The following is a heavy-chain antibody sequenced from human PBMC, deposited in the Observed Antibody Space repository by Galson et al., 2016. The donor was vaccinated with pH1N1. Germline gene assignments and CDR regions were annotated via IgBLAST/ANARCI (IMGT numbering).Heavy chain of an antibody. CDR1: GGSVTSSSYY. D-gene: IGHD3-22*01. CDR3: ATMKAVSGPLYMDV. J-gene: IGHJ6*03. V-gene: IGHV4-39*07. CDR2: LYDRGST. Sequence: TLSLTCTVSGGSVTSSSYYWGWIRQPPGRGLEWIGSLYDRGSTYYNSALTSRVAISIDTSKNQFSLKVNSVTAADAAVYYFATMKAVSGPLYMDVWGKGTTVTVSS.